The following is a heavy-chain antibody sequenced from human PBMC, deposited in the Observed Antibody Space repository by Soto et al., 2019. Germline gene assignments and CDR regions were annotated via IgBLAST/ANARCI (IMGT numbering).Heavy chain of an antibody. Sequence: PSETLSLTCAVSGGSISSGGYSWSWIRQPPGKGLEWIGYIYHSGSTYYNPSLKSRVTISVDRSKNQFSLKLSSVTAADTAVYYCARVQALDYSNHNWFDPWGQGTLVTVSS. CDR1: GGSISSGGYS. D-gene: IGHD4-4*01. V-gene: IGHV4-30-2*01. J-gene: IGHJ5*02. CDR3: ARVQALDYSNHNWFDP. CDR2: IYHSGST.